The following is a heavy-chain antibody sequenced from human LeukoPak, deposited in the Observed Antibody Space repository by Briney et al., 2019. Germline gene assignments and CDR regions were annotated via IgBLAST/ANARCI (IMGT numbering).Heavy chain of an antibody. CDR3: ARNRDSDY. CDR2: IYPGDSAT. V-gene: IGHV5-51*01. D-gene: IGHD2-15*01. CDR1: GYSFSSYW. Sequence: GESLQISCKASGYSFSSYWIGWVRQLPGKGLEWMGVIYPGDSATRYSPSFQGQVTISADKSISTAYLQWSSLKASDTAMYYCARNRDSDYWGQGTLVTVSS. J-gene: IGHJ4*02.